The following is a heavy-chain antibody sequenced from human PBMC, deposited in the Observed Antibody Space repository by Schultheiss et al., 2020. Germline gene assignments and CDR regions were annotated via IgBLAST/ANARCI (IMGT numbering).Heavy chain of an antibody. CDR3: ATRVRDKEPAAPFDY. V-gene: IGHV4-39*07. CDR2: IYYSGST. CDR1: GGSISSYY. D-gene: IGHD2-2*01. Sequence: SETLSLICIVSGGSISSYYWGWIRQPPGKGLEWIGSIYYSGSTNYNPSLKSRVTISVDTSKNQFSLKLSSVTAADTAVYYCATRVRDKEPAAPFDYWGQGTLVTVSS. J-gene: IGHJ4*02.